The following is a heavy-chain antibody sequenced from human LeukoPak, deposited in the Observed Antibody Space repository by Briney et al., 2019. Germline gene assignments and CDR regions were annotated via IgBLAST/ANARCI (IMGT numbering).Heavy chain of an antibody. Sequence: SETLSLTCTVTGGSISDRTYYWGWVRQPPGKGPEWIGSMSYSGTTYYNPSLKSRVLISADTSKNQFSLRLTSVTAADTAVYYCANRGIYGYFNYWGQGTLVTVSS. CDR2: MSYSGTT. CDR1: GGSISDRTYY. J-gene: IGHJ4*02. D-gene: IGHD3-10*01. V-gene: IGHV4-39*01. CDR3: ANRGIYGYFNY.